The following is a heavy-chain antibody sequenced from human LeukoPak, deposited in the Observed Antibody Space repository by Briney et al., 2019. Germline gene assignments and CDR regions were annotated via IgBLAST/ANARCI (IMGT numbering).Heavy chain of an antibody. CDR3: ARGLGYCSSTSCYQPIDY. Sequence: SETLSLTCTVSGGSISSSSYYWGWIRQPPGKGLEWIVSIYYSGSTYYNPSLKSRVTISVDTSKNQFSLKLSSVTAADTAVYYCARGLGYCSSTSCYQPIDYWGQGTLVTVSS. J-gene: IGHJ4*02. V-gene: IGHV4-39*01. CDR2: IYYSGST. D-gene: IGHD2-2*01. CDR1: GGSISSSSYY.